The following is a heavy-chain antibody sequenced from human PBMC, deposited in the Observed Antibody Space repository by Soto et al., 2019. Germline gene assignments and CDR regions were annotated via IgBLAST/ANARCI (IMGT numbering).Heavy chain of an antibody. Sequence: SENPSLTCTVSGGSISDYYWLWILLPPGKGLEWIGYVNDRWGSHYNPSLKSRVAISLDTSKSQFSLKLSSVTAADTAVYYCARMPDYYYGMDVWGQGTTVS. CDR1: GGSISDYY. CDR3: ARMPDYYYGMDV. CDR2: VNDRWGS. V-gene: IGHV4-59*01. J-gene: IGHJ6*02. D-gene: IGHD2-2*01.